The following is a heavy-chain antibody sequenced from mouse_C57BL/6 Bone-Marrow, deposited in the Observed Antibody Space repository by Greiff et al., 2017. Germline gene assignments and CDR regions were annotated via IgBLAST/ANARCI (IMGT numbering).Heavy chain of an antibody. Sequence: QVQLQQSGAELARPGASVKLSCKASGYTFTSYGISWVKQRTGQGLEWIGEIYPRSGNTYYNEKFKGKATLTADKSSSTAYMELRRLTSEDSAVYFGAREGITPWFAYWGQGTLVTVSA. CDR2: IYPRSGNT. D-gene: IGHD1-1*01. CDR3: AREGITPWFAY. CDR1: GYTFTSYG. V-gene: IGHV1-81*01. J-gene: IGHJ3*01.